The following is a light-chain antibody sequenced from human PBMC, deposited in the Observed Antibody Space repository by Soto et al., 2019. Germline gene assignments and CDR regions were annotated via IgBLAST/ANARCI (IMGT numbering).Light chain of an antibody. CDR3: SSYTTSTSVV. V-gene: IGLV2-14*02. CDR2: GVS. Sequence: QSVLTQPASVSGSPGQSITISCTGTSSDVGNYNLVSWYQQHPGKAPKLMIYGVSYRPSGVSNRFSGSKSGNTASLTISGLQAEDEADYYCSSYTTSTSVVFGGGTQLTVL. CDR1: SSDVGNYNL. J-gene: IGLJ7*01.